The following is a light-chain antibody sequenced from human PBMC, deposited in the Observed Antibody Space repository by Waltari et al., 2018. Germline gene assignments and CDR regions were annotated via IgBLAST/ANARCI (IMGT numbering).Light chain of an antibody. J-gene: IGLJ1*01. CDR2: YVS. Sequence: QSALTQPASVSGSPGQSITISCTGTSSDVGAYKYVSWYQQHPGKAPKLMIYYVSHRPSGVSNRFSGSKSGNTASLTISGLQAQDEADYYCSSYTSSTTRVFGTGTKVTVL. V-gene: IGLV2-14*03. CDR3: SSYTSSTTRV. CDR1: SSDVGAYKY.